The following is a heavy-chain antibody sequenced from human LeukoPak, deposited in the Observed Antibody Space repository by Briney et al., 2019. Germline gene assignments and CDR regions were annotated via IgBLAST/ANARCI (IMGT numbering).Heavy chain of an antibody. Sequence: GGSLRLSCAASGFTFSIYCMHWVRQAPGKGPMWVSRICPDGPVTNYADSVKARFSISRDNARNTVYLQMNSLRAEDTAIYYCVRDFRSADYWGQGSLVTVSS. V-gene: IGHV3-74*01. CDR1: GFTFSIYC. CDR2: ICPDGPVT. J-gene: IGHJ4*02. CDR3: VRDFRSADY.